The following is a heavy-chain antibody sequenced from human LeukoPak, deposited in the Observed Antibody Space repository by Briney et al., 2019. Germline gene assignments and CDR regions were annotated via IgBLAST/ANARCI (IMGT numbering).Heavy chain of an antibody. CDR1: GDSISNSIW. J-gene: IGHJ4*02. D-gene: IGHD1-1*01. CDR2: VDHTGNT. Sequence: ASDTLSLTCTVSGDSISNSIWWSWLRQPPGKGLEWIGEVDHTGNTNYRPSLDSRVTLSIDTSKNHFSLTLTSVTAADTAVYYCARNVRFFDSWGQGTRVTVSS. CDR3: ARNVRFFDS. V-gene: IGHV4-4*02.